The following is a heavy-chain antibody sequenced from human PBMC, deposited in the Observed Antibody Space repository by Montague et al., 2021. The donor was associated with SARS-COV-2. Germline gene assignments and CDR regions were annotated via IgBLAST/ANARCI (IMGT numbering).Heavy chain of an antibody. D-gene: IGHD5-12*01. CDR3: ARDPAIVATIYGMDV. CDR1: GFTFSSYS. Sequence: SLRLSCAASGFTFSSYSMNWVRQAPGKGLEWVSYISSSSSTIYYADSVKGRFTISRDNAKNSLYLQMNSLRGEDTAVYYCARDPAIVATIYGMDVWGQGTTVTVSS. CDR2: ISSSSSTI. J-gene: IGHJ6*02. V-gene: IGHV3-48*01.